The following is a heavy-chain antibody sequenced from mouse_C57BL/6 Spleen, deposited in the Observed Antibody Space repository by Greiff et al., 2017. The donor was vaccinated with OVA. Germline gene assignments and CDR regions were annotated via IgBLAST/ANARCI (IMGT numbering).Heavy chain of an antibody. D-gene: IGHD1-1*01. CDR1: GYAFSSYW. CDR3: ARLLLRSFDY. J-gene: IGHJ2*01. V-gene: IGHV1-80*01. CDR2: IYPGDGDT. Sequence: QVQLKESGAELVKPGASVKISCKASGYAFSSYWMNWVKQRPGKGLEWIGQIYPGDGDTNYNGKFKGKATLTADKSSSTAYMQLSSLTSEDSAVYFCARLLLRSFDYWGQGTTLTVSS.